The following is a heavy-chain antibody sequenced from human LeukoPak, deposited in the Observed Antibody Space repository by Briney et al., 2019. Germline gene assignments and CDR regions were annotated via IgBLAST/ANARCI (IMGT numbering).Heavy chain of an antibody. J-gene: IGHJ4*02. CDR1: GFTFSTYS. D-gene: IGHD3-22*01. CDR2: ISGSSSSSDGGAI. Sequence: PGGSLRLSCTASGFTFSTYSMNWVRQAPGRGLEWVSYISGSSSSSDGGAIQYADSVKGRFTISRDNSKNTLYLQMNSLRAEDTAVYYCAKYRHDSVGGRNFDYWGQGTLVTVSS. V-gene: IGHV3-48*01. CDR3: AKYRHDSVGGRNFDY.